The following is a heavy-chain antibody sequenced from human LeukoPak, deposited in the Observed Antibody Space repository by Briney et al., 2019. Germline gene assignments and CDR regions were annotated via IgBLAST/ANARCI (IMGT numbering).Heavy chain of an antibody. D-gene: IGHD6-6*01. J-gene: IGHJ4*02. V-gene: IGHV4-61*02. CDR3: AREGLYSSSY. CDR2: IYTSGST. CDR1: GGSISSGSYY. Sequence: PSETLSLACTVSGGSISSGSYYWSWIRQPAGKGLEWVGRIYTSGSTNYNPSLKSRVTISVDTSKNQFSLKLSSVTAADTAVYYCAREGLYSSSYWGQGTLVTVSS.